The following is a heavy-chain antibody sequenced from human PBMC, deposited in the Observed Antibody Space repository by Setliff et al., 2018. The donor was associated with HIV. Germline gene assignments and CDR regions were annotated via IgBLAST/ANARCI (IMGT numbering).Heavy chain of an antibody. V-gene: IGHV3-23*01. CDR1: GFTFSTYA. CDR3: GRDVHDAAADN. Sequence: PGGSLRLSCAASGFTFSTYAMGWVRQAAGKGLEWVSTISAVGTPTHYAESVKGRFTISKDNSKDTLYLQMSSLRDEDTAVYYCGRDVHDAAADNWGRGTLVT. CDR2: ISAVGTPT. J-gene: IGHJ4*02. D-gene: IGHD6-13*01.